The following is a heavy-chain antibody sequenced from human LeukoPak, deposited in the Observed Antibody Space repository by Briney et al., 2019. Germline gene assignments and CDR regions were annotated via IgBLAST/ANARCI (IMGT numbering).Heavy chain of an antibody. V-gene: IGHV1-18*01. D-gene: IGHD3-22*01. CDR2: ISVYNGNT. CDR1: GYIFTSYD. J-gene: IGHJ4*02. CDR3: ARDVNYDSSGYSSPGY. Sequence: ASVKVSCKASGYIFTSYDISWVRQAPGQGLEWMGWISVYNGNTNYAKKFQGRVTLTTDTSTTTAYMELRSLRSDDTAVYYCARDVNYDSSGYSSPGYWGQGTLVTVSS.